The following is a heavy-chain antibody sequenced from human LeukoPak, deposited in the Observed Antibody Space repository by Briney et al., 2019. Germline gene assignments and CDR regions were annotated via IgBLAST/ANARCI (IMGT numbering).Heavy chain of an antibody. Sequence: RASVKVSCKASGYTFTSYGISWVRQAPGQGLEWMGWISAYNGNTNYAQKLQGRVTMTTDTSTSTAYMELRSLRSDDTAVYYCARQQWLGVPSNYYYYGMDVWGQGTTVTVSS. V-gene: IGHV1-18*01. J-gene: IGHJ6*02. CDR3: ARQQWLGVPSNYYYYGMDV. CDR1: GYTFTSYG. CDR2: ISAYNGNT. D-gene: IGHD6-19*01.